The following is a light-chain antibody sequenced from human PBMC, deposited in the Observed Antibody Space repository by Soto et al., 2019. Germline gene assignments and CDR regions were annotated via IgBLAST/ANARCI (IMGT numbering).Light chain of an antibody. CDR1: QNIYNN. Sequence: IVMTQSPDSLSVSPGDRLTLSCRASQNIYNNLAWYRHKPGQAPRLLIYGASTRATGIPARFSGSGSGTEFTLTISSLQSEDFAVYYCQQYKNWPPITFGQGTRLEIK. J-gene: IGKJ5*01. V-gene: IGKV3-15*01. CDR2: GAS. CDR3: QQYKNWPPIT.